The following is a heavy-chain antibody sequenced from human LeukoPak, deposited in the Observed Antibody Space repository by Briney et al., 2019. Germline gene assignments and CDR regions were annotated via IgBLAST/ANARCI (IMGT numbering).Heavy chain of an antibody. V-gene: IGHV4-59*08. D-gene: IGHD1-26*01. J-gene: IGHJ3*02. CDR3: TRQGAISHPFDI. CDR2: IYYSGST. CDR1: GGSISGYY. Sequence: TSETLSLTCTVSGGSISGYYWSWTRQPPGKGLEWIGYIYYSGSTNYNPSLKSRVTISVDTSKNQFSLKLSSVTAADTAVYYCTRQGAISHPFDIWGQGTMVAVSS.